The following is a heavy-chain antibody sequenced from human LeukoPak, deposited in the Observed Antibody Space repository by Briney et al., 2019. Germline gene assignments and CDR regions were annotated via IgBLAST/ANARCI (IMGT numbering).Heavy chain of an antibody. CDR2: INSDGSST. V-gene: IGHV3-74*01. D-gene: IGHD2-2*01. CDR3: ARDPRYRSSTSCANDAFDI. CDR1: GFTFSSYW. J-gene: IGHJ3*02. Sequence: GGSLRLSCAASGFTFSSYWMHWVRQAPGKGLVWVSRINSDGSSTSYADSVKGRFTISRDNAKNTLYLQMNSLRAEDTAVYYCARDPRYRSSTSCANDAFDIWGQGTMVTVSS.